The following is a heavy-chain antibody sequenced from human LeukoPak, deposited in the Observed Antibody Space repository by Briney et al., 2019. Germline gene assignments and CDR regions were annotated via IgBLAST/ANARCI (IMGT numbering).Heavy chain of an antibody. J-gene: IGHJ4*02. CDR3: ARVGWFGELTRHPVGDS. V-gene: IGHV3-7*01. D-gene: IGHD3-10*01. CDR2: IKQDGSEK. CDR1: GFTFNSYW. Sequence: QTGGSLRLSCAAYGFTFNSYWMSWFRQAPGKGLEWVANIKQDGSEKNYVDSVRGRFTVSRDTAENPLYLQMNRLRDEDTAVYYCARVGWFGELTRHPVGDSWGQGTLVIVSS.